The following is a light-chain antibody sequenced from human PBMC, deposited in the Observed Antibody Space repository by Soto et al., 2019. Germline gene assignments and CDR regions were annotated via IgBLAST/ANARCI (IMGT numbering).Light chain of an antibody. Sequence: DIQMTQSPSSLSASVGDRVTITCQASQDISNYLNWYQQKPGKAPKLLIYDASNLETGVPSRFSGSRSETDFTFTISSLQPEDIATYYCQQYDNLPLTFGGGTKVEIK. J-gene: IGKJ4*01. CDR1: QDISNY. V-gene: IGKV1-33*01. CDR2: DAS. CDR3: QQYDNLPLT.